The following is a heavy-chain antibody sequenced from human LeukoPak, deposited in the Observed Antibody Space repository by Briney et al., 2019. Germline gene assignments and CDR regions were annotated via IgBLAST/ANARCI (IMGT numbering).Heavy chain of an antibody. J-gene: IGHJ4*02. D-gene: IGHD3-22*01. CDR2: IIPIFGIA. Sequence: SVKVSCKASGGTFSSYAISWVRQAPGQGLEWMGRIIPIFGIANYAQRFQGRVTITADKSTSTAYMELSSLRSEDTAVYYCATTTPDSSGYYYFDYWGQGTLVTVSS. CDR1: GGTFSSYA. V-gene: IGHV1-69*04. CDR3: ATTTPDSSGYYYFDY.